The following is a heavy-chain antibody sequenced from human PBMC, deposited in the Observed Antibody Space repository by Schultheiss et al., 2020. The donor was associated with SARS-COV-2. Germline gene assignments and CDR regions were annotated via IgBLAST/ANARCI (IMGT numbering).Heavy chain of an antibody. J-gene: IGHJ6*02. D-gene: IGHD1-20*01. V-gene: IGHV3-23*01. CDR1: GFTFSSYA. CDR2: ISGSGGST. Sequence: GGSLRLSCAASGFTFSSYAMSWVRQAPGKGLEWVSAISGSGGSTYYADSVKGRFTISRDNSKNTLYLQMNSLRAEDTAVYYCAREGDNWNDGAGYYYYYGMDVWGQGTTVTVSS. CDR3: AREGDNWNDGAGYYYYYGMDV.